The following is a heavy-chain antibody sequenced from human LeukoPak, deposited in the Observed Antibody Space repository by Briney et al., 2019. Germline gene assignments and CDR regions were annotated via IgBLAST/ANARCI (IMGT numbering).Heavy chain of an antibody. CDR3: ARGSWGSHFDF. J-gene: IGHJ4*02. V-gene: IGHV3-21*01. CDR2: ISSSSSYI. CDR1: GFTFSSYN. Sequence: GGSLRLSCAASGFTFSSYNLNWVRQAPGKGLEWVSSISSSSSYIYYADSLKGRFTISRDNAKNSLYLQMNSLRVEDTGVYYCARGSWGSHFDFWGQGTLVTVSS. D-gene: IGHD7-27*01.